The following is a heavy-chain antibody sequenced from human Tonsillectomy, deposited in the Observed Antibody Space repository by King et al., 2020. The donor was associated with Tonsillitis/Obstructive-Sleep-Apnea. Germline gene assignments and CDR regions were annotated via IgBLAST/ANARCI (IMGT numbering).Heavy chain of an antibody. CDR1: GYTFTSYD. Sequence: QLVQSGAEVKKPGASVKVSCKASGYTFTSYDINWVRQATGQGLEWMGWMNPNSGNTGYAQKFQGRVTMTRNTSISTAYMELSSLRSEYTDVYYCARALGTYYDFWRGYYTGYYYYYMDVWGKGTTVTVSS. J-gene: IGHJ6*03. CDR3: ARALGTYYDFWRGYYTGYYYYYMDV. V-gene: IGHV1-8*01. CDR2: MNPNSGNT. D-gene: IGHD3-3*01.